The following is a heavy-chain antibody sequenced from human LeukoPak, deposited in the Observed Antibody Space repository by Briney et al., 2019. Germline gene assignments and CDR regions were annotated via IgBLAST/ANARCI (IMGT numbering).Heavy chain of an antibody. CDR1: GFDFSGFY. D-gene: IGHD1-26*01. V-gene: IGHV3-73*01. Sequence: GGSLKLSCAASGFDFSGFYMHWVRQASGRGLEWVGLIRSKPSSYTTVYAASVKGRFTISRDDSKNTAYLQMNSLRDEDTAVYYCARNTPGRVYFDYWGQGTLVTVSS. CDR3: ARNTPGRVYFDY. J-gene: IGHJ4*02. CDR2: IRSKPSSYTT.